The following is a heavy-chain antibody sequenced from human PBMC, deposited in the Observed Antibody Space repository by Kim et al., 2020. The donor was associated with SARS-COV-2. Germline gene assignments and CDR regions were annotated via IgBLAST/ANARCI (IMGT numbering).Heavy chain of an antibody. CDR3: ASSEQLYCSSTSCQSDY. Sequence: GGSLRLSCAASGFTFSSYCMNWVRQAPGKGLEWVAVIWNDGSTNYYAASVKGCTIISNNSTNNMLLLQINIMSAETTVVYYWASSEQLYCSSTSCQSDY. D-gene: IGHD2-2*01. V-gene: IGHV3-33*08. J-gene: IGHJ6*01. CDR1: GFTFSSYC. CDR2: IWNDGSTN.